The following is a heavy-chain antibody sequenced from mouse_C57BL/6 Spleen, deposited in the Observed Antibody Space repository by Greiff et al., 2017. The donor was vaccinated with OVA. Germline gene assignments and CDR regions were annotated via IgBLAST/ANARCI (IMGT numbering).Heavy chain of an antibody. V-gene: IGHV1-76*01. CDR2: IYPGSGNT. CDR1: GYTFTDYY. J-gene: IGHJ2*01. Sequence: QVQLKESGAELVRPGASVKLSCKASGYTFTDYYINWVKQRPGQGLEWIARIYPGSGNTYYNEKFKGKATLTAEKSSSTAYMQLSSLTSEDSAVYFCAREETNWDYWGQGTTLTVSS. D-gene: IGHD4-1*01. CDR3: AREETNWDY.